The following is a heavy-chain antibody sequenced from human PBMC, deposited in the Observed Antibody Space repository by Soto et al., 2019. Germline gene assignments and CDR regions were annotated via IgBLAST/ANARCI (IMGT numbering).Heavy chain of an antibody. CDR1: EFTFRSYW. CDR2: ISGDGSST. V-gene: IGHV3-74*01. D-gene: IGHD1-7*01. Sequence: EVQLVDSGGGLVQPGGSLRLSCAASEFTFRSYWMHWVRQSPRKGLVWVSRISGDGSSTTYADSVRGRFTISRDNAKNTVYLQMDSLRAEDTAVYYCARSLPGTYGAFDLWGQGTMVTVSS. J-gene: IGHJ3*01. CDR3: ARSLPGTYGAFDL.